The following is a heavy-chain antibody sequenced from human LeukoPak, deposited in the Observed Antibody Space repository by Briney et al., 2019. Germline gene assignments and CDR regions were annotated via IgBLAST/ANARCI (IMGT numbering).Heavy chain of an antibody. CDR3: ARESPIYSSIGANGAFDI. V-gene: IGHV4-61*02. D-gene: IGHD6-13*01. CDR1: GGSISSGSYY. CDR2: IYTSGNT. J-gene: IGHJ3*02. Sequence: PSETLSLTCTVSGGSISSGSYYWSWIRQPAGKGLEWIGRIYTSGNTNYNPSLKSRVTISVDTSKNQFSLKLSSVTAADTAVYYCARESPIYSSIGANGAFDIWGQGTMVTVSS.